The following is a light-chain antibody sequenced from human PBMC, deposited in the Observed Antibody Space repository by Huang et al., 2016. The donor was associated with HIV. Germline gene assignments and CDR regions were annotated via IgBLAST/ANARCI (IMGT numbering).Light chain of an antibody. J-gene: IGKJ1*01. Sequence: EIVMTQSPANLSVSPGESATLSCRASQSVGSNLAWYQQKPGQAPRLLIYGASTRATGIPAKFSGSGSGTEFTLTISSLQSEDFAVYYCQQYNNWPPWTFGQGTKVEIK. CDR3: QQYNNWPPWT. CDR1: QSVGSN. CDR2: GAS. V-gene: IGKV3-15*01.